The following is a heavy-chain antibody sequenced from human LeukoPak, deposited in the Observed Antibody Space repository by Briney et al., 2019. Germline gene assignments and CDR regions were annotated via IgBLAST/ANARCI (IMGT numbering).Heavy chain of an antibody. CDR2: IKSKTDGGTT. D-gene: IGHD3-10*01. Sequence: GGSLRLSCAASGFTISNAWMSWVRQALGKGLEWVGRIKSKTDGGTTDYAAPVKGRFTISRDDSKNTLYLQMNSLKTEDTAVYYCTTDIPISTYYYGSGSYYWGQGTLVTVSS. V-gene: IGHV3-15*01. J-gene: IGHJ4*02. CDR3: TTDIPISTYYYGSGSYY. CDR1: GFTISNAW.